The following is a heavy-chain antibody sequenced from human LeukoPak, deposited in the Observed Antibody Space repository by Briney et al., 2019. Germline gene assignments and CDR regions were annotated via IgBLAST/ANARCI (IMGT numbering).Heavy chain of an antibody. D-gene: IGHD3-3*01. J-gene: IGHJ3*02. CDR2: LSSTGNT. Sequence: GGFLRLSCAASGFTVSRDYMNWVRQAPGKGLEWVSLLSSTGNTSYADSVKGRFTISRHNSKNTLYLQVNSLRPEDTAMYYCARWRPIDAFDIWGQGTMVIVSS. CDR1: GFTVSRDY. CDR3: ARWRPIDAFDI. V-gene: IGHV3-53*04.